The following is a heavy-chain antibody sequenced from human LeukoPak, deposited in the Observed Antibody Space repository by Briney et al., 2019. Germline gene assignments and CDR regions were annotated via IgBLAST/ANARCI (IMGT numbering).Heavy chain of an antibody. V-gene: IGHV4-34*01. CDR2: INHSGSI. Sequence: SETLSLTCAVYGGSFSGYYCSWIRQPPGKGLEWIAEINHSGSINYNPSLKSRVTISVDTSKNQFSLKLSSVTAADTAVYYCARGTTRGYSYGRGVLDYWGQGTLVTVSS. CDR1: GGSFSGYY. CDR3: ARGTTRGYSYGRGVLDY. J-gene: IGHJ4*02. D-gene: IGHD5-18*01.